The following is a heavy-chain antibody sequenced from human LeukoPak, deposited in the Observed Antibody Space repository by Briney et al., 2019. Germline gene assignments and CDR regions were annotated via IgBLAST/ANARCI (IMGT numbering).Heavy chain of an antibody. Sequence: PGGSLRLSCAVSGFTFSNGWMSWVRQAPGKGLEWVGRIKSKRDGGTTDYAAPVNGRFTISRDDSKNTLCLQMNSLKTEDTAVYYCTTEYYYDSSGLFDYWGQGTLVTVSS. J-gene: IGHJ4*02. CDR2: IKSKRDGGTT. CDR1: GFTFSNGW. D-gene: IGHD3-22*01. V-gene: IGHV3-15*01. CDR3: TTEYYYDSSGLFDY.